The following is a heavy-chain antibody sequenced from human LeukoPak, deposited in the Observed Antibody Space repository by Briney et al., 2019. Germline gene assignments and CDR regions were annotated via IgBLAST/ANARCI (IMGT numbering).Heavy chain of an antibody. CDR2: ISYDGSNK. CDR3: ARDSGYCSSTSCFYYYYYYMDV. V-gene: IGHV3-30-3*01. Sequence: GGSLRLSCAASGFTFSSYAMHWVRQAPGKGLEWVAVISYDGSNKYYADSVKGRFTISRDNSKNTLYLQMNSLRAEDTAVYYCARDSGYCSSTSCFYYYYYYMDVWGKGTTVTVSS. J-gene: IGHJ6*03. CDR1: GFTFSSYA. D-gene: IGHD2-2*03.